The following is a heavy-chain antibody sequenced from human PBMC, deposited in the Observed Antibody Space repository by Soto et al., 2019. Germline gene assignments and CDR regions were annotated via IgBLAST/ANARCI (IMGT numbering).Heavy chain of an antibody. D-gene: IGHD3-3*01. CDR1: GYTFTSYD. CDR2: MNPNSGNT. V-gene: IGHV1-8*01. J-gene: IGHJ4*02. Sequence: QVQLVQSGAEVKKPGASVKVSCKASGYTFTSYDLNWVRQATGQGLEWMGWMNPNSGNTGYAQKFQGRVNMTRNTSISTAYVELGSLRSEDTAVYFCARLGYSIFGVVITYFDYWGQGTLVTVSS. CDR3: ARLGYSIFGVVITYFDY.